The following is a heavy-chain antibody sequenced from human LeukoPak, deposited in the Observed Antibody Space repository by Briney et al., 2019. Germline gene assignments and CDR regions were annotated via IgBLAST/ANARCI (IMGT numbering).Heavy chain of an antibody. J-gene: IGHJ1*01. CDR2: IHDGRHRK. D-gene: IGHD6-6*01. CDR1: GFPFSICG. Sequence: GVSLRLSCAASGFPFSICGVHGVRQSRGEGLEGVTFIHDGRHRKYSAASVEGCITVSRDSTNDTLSLQMNRLTVEATAVYYCARPLAARESFHHWGQGTLVTVSS. V-gene: IGHV3-30*02. CDR3: ARPLAARESFHH.